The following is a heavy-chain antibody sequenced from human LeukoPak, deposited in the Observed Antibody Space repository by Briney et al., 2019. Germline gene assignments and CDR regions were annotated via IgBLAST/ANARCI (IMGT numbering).Heavy chain of an antibody. CDR1: GYTFTSYG. CDR3: AREERQYGSGQGGDY. CDR2: ISAYNGNT. D-gene: IGHD3-10*01. Sequence: ASVKVSCKASGYTFTSYGISWVRQAPGQGLEWMGWISAYNGNTNYAQKLQGRVTMTTDTSTRTAYMELRSLRSDDTAVYYCAREERQYGSGQGGDYWGQGTLVTVSS. V-gene: IGHV1-18*01. J-gene: IGHJ4*02.